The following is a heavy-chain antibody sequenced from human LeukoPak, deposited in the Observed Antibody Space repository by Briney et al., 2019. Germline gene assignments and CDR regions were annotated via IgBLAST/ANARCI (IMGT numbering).Heavy chain of an antibody. J-gene: IGHJ4*02. CDR1: GYTFTGYY. CDR3: ATLALACTPLDY. V-gene: IGHV1-2*02. Sequence: ASVKVSCKASGYTFTGYYMHWVRQATGQGIEWMGWINPNSGGTNYAQKFQGRVTMTRDTSISTAYIELSRLRSDDTAVYYCATLALACTPLDYWGQGTLVTVSS. CDR2: INPNSGGT. D-gene: IGHD6-19*01.